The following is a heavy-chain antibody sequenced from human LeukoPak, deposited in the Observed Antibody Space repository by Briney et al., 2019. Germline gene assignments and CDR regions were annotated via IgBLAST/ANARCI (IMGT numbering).Heavy chain of an antibody. CDR2: IYYSGST. V-gene: IGHV4-39*07. CDR3: ARFNLDIVATISSRAAPTWVY. D-gene: IGHD5-12*01. Sequence: SETLSLTCTVSGGSISSSSYYWGWIRQPPGKGLEWIGSIYYSGSTYYNPSLKSRVTISVDTSKNQFSLKLSSVTAADTAVYYCARFNLDIVATISSRAAPTWVYWGQGTLVTVSS. J-gene: IGHJ4*02. CDR1: GGSISSSSYY.